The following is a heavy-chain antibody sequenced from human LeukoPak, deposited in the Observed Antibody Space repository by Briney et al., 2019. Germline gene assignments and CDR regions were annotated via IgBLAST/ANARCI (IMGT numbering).Heavy chain of an antibody. CDR1: GSNFEDYG. CDR2: INSDGSST. J-gene: IGHJ6*03. Sequence: GGSLRLSCADSGSNFEDYGMSWVRQAPGKGLVWVSRINSDGSSTSYADSVKGRFTISRDNAKNTLYLQMNSLRAEDTAVYYCARYSSGWSYYYYYYMDVWGKGTTVTVSS. D-gene: IGHD6-19*01. V-gene: IGHV3-74*01. CDR3: ARYSSGWSYYYYYYMDV.